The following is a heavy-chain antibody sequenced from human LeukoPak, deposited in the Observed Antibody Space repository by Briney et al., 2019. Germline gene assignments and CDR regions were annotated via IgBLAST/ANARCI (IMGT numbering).Heavy chain of an antibody. V-gene: IGHV3-23*01. Sequence: GSLRLSCAASGFTFSSYVMSWVRQAPGKGLEWVSAISGSGGSTYFPDSMKGRFTISRDNSKNTLHLQMNSLRAEDTALYYCAKGPSGSYYGFDMWGQGTMVTVSS. D-gene: IGHD3-10*01. CDR1: GFTFSSYV. CDR2: ISGSGGST. J-gene: IGHJ3*02. CDR3: AKGPSGSYYGFDM.